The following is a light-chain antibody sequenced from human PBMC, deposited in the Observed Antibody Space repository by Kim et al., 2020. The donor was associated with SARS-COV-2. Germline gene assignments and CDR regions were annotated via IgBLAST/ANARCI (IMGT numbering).Light chain of an antibody. CDR1: QYIDRY. CDR3: QHANSFPLT. CDR2: AAS. Sequence: DIQMTQSPSSVSASVGDRVTVTCRASQYIDRYLAWYQQKPGKPPKLLIYAASSLQSGVPSMFSGSGSGTDFTLTISSLQPEDFATYFCQHANSFPLTFGQGTRLEIK. J-gene: IGKJ5*01. V-gene: IGKV1-12*01.